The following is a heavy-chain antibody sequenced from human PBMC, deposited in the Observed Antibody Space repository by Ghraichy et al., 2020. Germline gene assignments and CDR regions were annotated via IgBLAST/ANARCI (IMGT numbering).Heavy chain of an antibody. CDR1: GGSMSGYF. J-gene: IGHJ4*02. V-gene: IGHV4-59*01. CDR2: VDQSGST. CDR3: ARDKSGTYSDYFDH. Sequence: ESLNISCSVSGGSMSGYFWSWIRQSPWKGLEWIGFVDQSGSTTYNPSLKSRVTISLDTSNFQFSLDLGSVTAADTAVYYCARDKSGTYSDYFDHWGQGTQFTVSS. D-gene: IGHD1-26*01.